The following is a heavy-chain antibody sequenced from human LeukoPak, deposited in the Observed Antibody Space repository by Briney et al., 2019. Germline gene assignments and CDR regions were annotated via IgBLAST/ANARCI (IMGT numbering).Heavy chain of an antibody. CDR2: IYYSGST. V-gene: IGHV4-59*12. CDR1: GGSISSYY. CDR3: ARSRVYYGSGSYSRMGWSYYYYYMDV. J-gene: IGHJ6*03. Sequence: SETLSLTCTVSGGSISSYYWSWIRQPPGKGLEWIGYIYYSGSTNYNPSLKSRVTISVDTSKNQFSLKLSSVTAADTAVYYCARSRVYYGSGSYSRMGWSYYYYYMDVWGKGTTVTISS. D-gene: IGHD3-10*01.